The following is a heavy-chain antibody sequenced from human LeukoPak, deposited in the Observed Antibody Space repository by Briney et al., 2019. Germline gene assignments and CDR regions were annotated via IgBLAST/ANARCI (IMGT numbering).Heavy chain of an antibody. CDR2: ISGSDSST. CDR1: GFIFSSCA. V-gene: IGHV3-23*01. Sequence: GGSLRLSCAASGFIFSSCAMSWVRQAPGKGLQWVSSISGSDSSTYYADSVKGRFTISRDNSKNTLYLQMNSLRAEDTAVYYCAKAPPYCSSTSCYVVDYWGQGTLVTVSS. CDR3: AKAPPYCSSTSCYVVDY. J-gene: IGHJ4*02. D-gene: IGHD2-2*01.